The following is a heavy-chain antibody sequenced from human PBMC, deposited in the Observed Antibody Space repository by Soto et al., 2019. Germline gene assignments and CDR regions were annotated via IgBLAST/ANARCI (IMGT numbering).Heavy chain of an antibody. CDR1: GGSLRDNY. CDR2: INHYGTI. V-gene: IGHV4-34*01. Sequence: QVQLQQWGAGLLKPSETLSLTCGVSGGSLRDNYWSWIRQPPGKGLEWMGEINHYGTINYNPSLRSRVTISVATSNNQVSLKLGSVTAADTALYYCARGGNIVRGLAAPFDYWGQGTLVTVSA. J-gene: IGHJ4*02. CDR3: ARGGNIVRGLAAPFDY. D-gene: IGHD2-21*01.